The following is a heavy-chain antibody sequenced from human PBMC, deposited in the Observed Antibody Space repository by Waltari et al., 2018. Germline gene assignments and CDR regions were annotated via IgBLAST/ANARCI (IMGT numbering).Heavy chain of an antibody. CDR3: ARDLSRLWFGERGEYYYYGMDV. CDR2: IYYSGST. D-gene: IGHD3-10*01. Sequence: QVQLQESGPGLVKPSETLSLTCTVSGGSISSYYWSWIRQPPGKGLEWIGYIYYSGSTNYNPSLKGRVTISVDTSKNQFSLKLSSVTAADTAVYYCARDLSRLWFGERGEYYYYGMDVWGQGTTVTVSS. V-gene: IGHV4-59*01. CDR1: GGSISSYY. J-gene: IGHJ6*02.